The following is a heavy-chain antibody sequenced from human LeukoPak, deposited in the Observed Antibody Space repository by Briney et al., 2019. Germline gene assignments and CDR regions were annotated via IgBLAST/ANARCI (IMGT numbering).Heavy chain of an antibody. J-gene: IGHJ4*02. CDR2: IIPIFGTA. Sequence: SMKVSCKASGGTFSSYAISWVRQAPGQGLEWMGGIIPIFGTANYAQKFQGRVTITADESTSTAYMELSSLRSEDTAVYYCARARDMVQNPPLDYWGQGTLVTVSS. D-gene: IGHD3-10*01. V-gene: IGHV1-69*13. CDR1: GGTFSSYA. CDR3: ARARDMVQNPPLDY.